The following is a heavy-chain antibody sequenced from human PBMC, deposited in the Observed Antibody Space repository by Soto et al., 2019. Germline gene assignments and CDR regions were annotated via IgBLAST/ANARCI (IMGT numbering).Heavy chain of an antibody. V-gene: IGHV6-1*01. CDR2: TYYRSKWYD. CDR3: ARGEQYSGRIFDY. Sequence: SQTLSLTCAITGDSVSRNTAGCGWVRQYPERGREWLKRTYYRSKWYDEYAKAVRGRIRNSPDTSKNQYTLQLNSVTPEDTAVYFCARGEQYSGRIFDYWGQGTLVTVSS. CDR1: GDSVSRNTAG. J-gene: IGHJ4*01. D-gene: IGHD1-26*01.